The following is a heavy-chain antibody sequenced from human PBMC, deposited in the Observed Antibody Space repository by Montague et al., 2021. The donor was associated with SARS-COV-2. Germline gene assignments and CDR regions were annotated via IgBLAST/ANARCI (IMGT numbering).Heavy chain of an antibody. D-gene: IGHD3-22*01. CDR3: ARVAGGYYHDSSAYFDY. V-gene: IGHV4-34*01. CDR2: INQSGST. J-gene: IGHJ4*02. CDR1: GASFSGYY. Sequence: SETLSLTCAVCGASFSGYYWSWIRQPPGKGLEWIGEINQSGSTNYNPSLKSRVTLSVDTSKKQFSLKLSSLTAADTAVYYCARVAGGYYHDSSAYFDYWGQGSLVTVSS.